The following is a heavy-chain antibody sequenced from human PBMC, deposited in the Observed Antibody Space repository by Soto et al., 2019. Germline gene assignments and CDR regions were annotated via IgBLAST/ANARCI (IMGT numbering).Heavy chain of an antibody. Sequence: GGSLRLSCAVSGFTFSSYGLHWVRQAPGKGLEWVARVDQAGSGISLADSVKGRFSVSRDNAMNSLYLQMNSLRAEDTAIYYCVRYSGSLAGVYWGQGTLVTVSS. V-gene: IGHV3-74*01. CDR3: VRYSGSLAGVY. CDR1: GFTFSSYG. D-gene: IGHD1-26*01. J-gene: IGHJ4*02. CDR2: VDQAGSGI.